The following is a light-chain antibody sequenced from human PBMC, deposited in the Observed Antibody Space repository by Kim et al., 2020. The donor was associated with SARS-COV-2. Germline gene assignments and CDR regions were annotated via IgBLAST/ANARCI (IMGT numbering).Light chain of an antibody. Sequence: SYELTQPPSLSAPPGQTARITCGGNNIGPKSVNWYQQKPGQAPVLVISYSSDRPSGIPERFSGSNSGNTATLTISRVEAGDEAVYYCQVWDNSGEHIVFGGGTQLTVL. CDR3: QVWDNSGEHIV. J-gene: IGLJ2*01. CDR1: NIGPKS. V-gene: IGLV3-21*04. CDR2: YSS.